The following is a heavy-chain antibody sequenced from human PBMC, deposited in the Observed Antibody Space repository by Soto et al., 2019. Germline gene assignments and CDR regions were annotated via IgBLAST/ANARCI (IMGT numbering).Heavy chain of an antibody. V-gene: IGHV3-30-3*01. D-gene: IGHD3-22*01. CDR2: ISYDGSNK. CDR3: ARDIDSSG. Sequence: GGSLRLSCAASGFTFSSYAMHWVRQAPGKGLEWVAVISYDGSNKYYADSVKGRFTISRDNSKNTLYLQMNSLRAEDTAVYYCARDIDSSGWGQGTLVTVSS. CDR1: GFTFSSYA. J-gene: IGHJ4*02.